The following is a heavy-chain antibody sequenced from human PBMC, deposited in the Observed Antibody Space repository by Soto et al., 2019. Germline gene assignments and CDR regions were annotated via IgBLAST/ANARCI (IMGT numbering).Heavy chain of an antibody. CDR2: IYYSGST. CDR3: ARDYYDSSGYHQFDY. Sequence: SETLSLTCTVSGGSVSSGSYYWSWIRQPPGKGLEWIGYIYYSGSTNYNPSLKSRVTISVDTSKNQFSLKLSSVTAADTAMYYCARDYYDSSGYHQFDYWGQGTLVTVSS. CDR1: GGSVSSGSYY. V-gene: IGHV4-61*01. J-gene: IGHJ4*02. D-gene: IGHD3-22*01.